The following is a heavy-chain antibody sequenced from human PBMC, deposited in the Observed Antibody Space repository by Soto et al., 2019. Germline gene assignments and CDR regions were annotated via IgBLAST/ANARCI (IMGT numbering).Heavy chain of an antibody. CDR1: GFTFSGFD. J-gene: IGHJ4*02. CDR3: AKGQEIGTHFFDS. D-gene: IGHD6-13*01. Sequence: GGSLRLSCEASGFTFSGFDMHWVRQPTGKGLEWVSSIGTAGDTYYAVSVKGRFTISRDNAKNSLSLQMNSLRAGDMAVYFCAKGQEIGTHFFDSWGQGAQVTVSS. CDR2: IGTAGDT. V-gene: IGHV3-13*01.